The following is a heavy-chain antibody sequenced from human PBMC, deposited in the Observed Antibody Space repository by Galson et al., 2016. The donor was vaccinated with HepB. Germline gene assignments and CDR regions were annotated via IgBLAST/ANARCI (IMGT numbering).Heavy chain of an antibody. CDR3: ARDSGYCSNINCKGDAFDI. Sequence: SLRLSCAASGFTVSSHYMGWVRQAPGKGLEWVSIIYPGGETHYADSLKGRFTISRDNAKNSLYLQMNSLRAEDTAVYYCARDSGYCSNINCKGDAFDIWGQGTMVTVSS. D-gene: IGHD2-2*01. J-gene: IGHJ3*02. CDR1: GFTVSSHY. V-gene: IGHV3-53*01. CDR2: IYPGGET.